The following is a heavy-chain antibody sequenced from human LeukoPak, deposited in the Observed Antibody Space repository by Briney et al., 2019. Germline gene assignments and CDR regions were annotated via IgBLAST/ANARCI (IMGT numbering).Heavy chain of an antibody. CDR1: GFTFDDYG. J-gene: IGHJ4*02. Sequence: GGSVRLSCAASGFTFDDYGMSWVRQAPGKGREWVSGNNWNGCSRVYADSVKGRFNLYSDNAKHYLYLQMNSLRAEHTALYPCARGVGTYVYFDYWGQGTLVTVSS. CDR2: NNWNGCSR. V-gene: IGHV3-20*01. D-gene: IGHD1-14*01. CDR3: ARGVGTYVYFDY.